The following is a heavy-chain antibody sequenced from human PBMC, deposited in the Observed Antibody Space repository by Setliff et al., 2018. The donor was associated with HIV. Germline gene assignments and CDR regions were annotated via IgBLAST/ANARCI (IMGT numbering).Heavy chain of an antibody. CDR3: VKHFWTDYYDWRDTGAFDL. D-gene: IGHD3-22*01. V-gene: IGHV4-61*02. CDR2: FDSTGGT. J-gene: IGHJ3*01. Sequence: PSETLSLTCTVSGDSVRSRPYYWNWIRQPAGKGLEWIGRFDSTGGTDYHPSLKSRVTISLDTSKNQFSLNLSSVTAADTAVYYCVKHFWTDYYDWRDTGAFDLFCQGTMVTVSS. CDR1: GDSVRSRPYY.